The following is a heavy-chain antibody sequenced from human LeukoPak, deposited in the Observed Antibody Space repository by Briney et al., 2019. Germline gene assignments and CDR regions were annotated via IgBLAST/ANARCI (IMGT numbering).Heavy chain of an antibody. D-gene: IGHD6-13*01. CDR3: ARDVEQQLVRMGWFDP. CDR1: GGSISSGGYS. V-gene: IGHV4-61*02. CDR2: IYTSGST. J-gene: IGHJ5*02. Sequence: SETLSLTCAVSGGSISSGGYSWSWIRQPAGKGLEWIGRIYTSGSTNYNPSLKSRVTMSVDTSKNQFSLKLSSVTAADTAVYYCARDVEQQLVRMGWFDPWGQGTLVTVSS.